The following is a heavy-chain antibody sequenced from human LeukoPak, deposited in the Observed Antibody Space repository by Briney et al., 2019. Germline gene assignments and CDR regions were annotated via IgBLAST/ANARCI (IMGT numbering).Heavy chain of an antibody. D-gene: IGHD5-18*01. V-gene: IGHV3-21*01. CDR2: ISSSSSYI. J-gene: IGHJ6*02. CDR1: GFTFNSYS. CDR3: ASDTAMVTGADV. Sequence: GGSLRLSCAASGFTFNSYSMNWVRQAPGKGLEWVSSISSSSSYIYYADSVKGRFTISRDNAKNSLYLQMNSLRAEDTAVYYCASDTAMVTGADVWGQGTTVTVSS.